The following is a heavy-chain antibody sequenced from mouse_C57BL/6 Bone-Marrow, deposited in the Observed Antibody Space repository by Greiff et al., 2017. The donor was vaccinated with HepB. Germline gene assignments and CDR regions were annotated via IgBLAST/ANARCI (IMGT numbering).Heavy chain of an antibody. J-gene: IGHJ1*03. D-gene: IGHD2-4*01. Sequence: QVHVKQSGAELVRPGTSVKVSCKASGYAFTNYLIEWVKQRPGQGLEWIGVINPGSGGTNYNEKFKGKATLTADKSSSTAYMQLSSLTSEDSAVYFCARDYDWGWYFDVWGTGTTVTVSS. V-gene: IGHV1-54*01. CDR1: GYAFTNYL. CDR3: ARDYDWGWYFDV. CDR2: INPGSGGT.